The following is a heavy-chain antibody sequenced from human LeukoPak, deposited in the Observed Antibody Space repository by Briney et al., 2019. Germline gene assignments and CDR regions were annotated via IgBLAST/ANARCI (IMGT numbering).Heavy chain of an antibody. V-gene: IGHV3-30*02. CDR3: AKGYGDYFDY. CDR2: IRYDGSNK. Sequence: GGSLRLSCAASGFTFSSYGMHWVRQAPGKGLEWVAFIRYDGSNKYYADSVKGRFTISRDNSKNTLYLQRNSLRAEDTAVYYCAKGYGDYFDYWGQGTLVTVSS. CDR1: GFTFSSYG. J-gene: IGHJ4*02. D-gene: IGHD4-17*01.